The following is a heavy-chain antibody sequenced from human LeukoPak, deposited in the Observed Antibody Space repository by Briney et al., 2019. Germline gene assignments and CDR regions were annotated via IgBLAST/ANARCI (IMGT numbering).Heavy chain of an antibody. D-gene: IGHD6-6*01. V-gene: IGHV1-69-2*01. CDR3: ATVASSFYYFDY. J-gene: IGHJ4*02. CDR1: GHTFTDYY. Sequence: ASVKISCKVSGHTFTDYYMHWVQQAPGKGLEWMGLVDPEDGETIYAEKFQGRVTITADTSTDTAYMELSSLRSEDTAVYYCATVASSFYYFDYWGQGTLVTVSS. CDR2: VDPEDGET.